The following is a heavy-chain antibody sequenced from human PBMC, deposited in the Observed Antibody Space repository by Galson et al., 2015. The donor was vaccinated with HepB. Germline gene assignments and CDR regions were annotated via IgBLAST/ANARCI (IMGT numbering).Heavy chain of an antibody. CDR3: ASDLEMITSGPITRDQLAY. J-gene: IGHJ4*02. V-gene: IGHV1-2*06. D-gene: IGHD3-10*01. CDR1: GYSFTAYY. CDR2: INPNSGGP. Sequence: SVKVSCKASGYSFTAYYIHWVRQAPGQGLEWMGRINPNSGGPTYAQKFQGRVTMTRDTSISTAYMEISSLRSDDTAVYYCASDLEMITSGPITRDQLAYWGQGTLVTVPS.